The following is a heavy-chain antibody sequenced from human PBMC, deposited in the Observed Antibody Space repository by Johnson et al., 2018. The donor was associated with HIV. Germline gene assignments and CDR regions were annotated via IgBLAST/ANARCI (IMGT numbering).Heavy chain of an antibody. D-gene: IGHD1-26*01. CDR3: AKAVGGYAFDI. Sequence: VQLVESGGGLIQPGGSLRLSCAASGFTFSSNYMSWVRQAPGKGLEWVSVIYSGGSTYYADPVKGRFTISRDNSKNTLYLQMNSLRVEDTAVYYCAKAVGGYAFDIWGQGTMVTVSS. V-gene: IGHV3-66*02. J-gene: IGHJ3*02. CDR1: GFTFSSNY. CDR2: IYSGGST.